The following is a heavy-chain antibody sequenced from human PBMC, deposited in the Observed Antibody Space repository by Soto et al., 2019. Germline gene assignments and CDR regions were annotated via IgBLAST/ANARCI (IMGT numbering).Heavy chain of an antibody. V-gene: IGHV5-51*01. J-gene: IGHJ6*02. CDR1: GYSFTTSW. D-gene: IGHD4-17*01. Sequence: GESLKISCKGSGYSFTTSWIGWVRQMPGKGLEWMGIIYPGDFDTRYSPSFRGQVTISANKSISTAYLQWSSLKASDTAIYYCARWGDYKGAGNYYGMDVWGQGTTVTVSS. CDR2: IYPGDFDT. CDR3: ARWGDYKGAGNYYGMDV.